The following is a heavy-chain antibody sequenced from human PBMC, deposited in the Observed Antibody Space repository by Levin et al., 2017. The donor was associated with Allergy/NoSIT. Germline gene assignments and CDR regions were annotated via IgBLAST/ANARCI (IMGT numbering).Heavy chain of an antibody. CDR3: AGEYSSSSAY. CDR1: GGSISSSSHH. J-gene: IGHJ4*02. D-gene: IGHD6-6*01. CDR2: IYYTGTT. V-gene: IGHV4-39*07. Sequence: SCTVSGGSISSSSHHWGWVRQPPGKGLEWIGSIYYTGTTYYRPSLRGRVTISVDTSKNQFSLKLTSVTAADTAMYYCAGEYSSSSAYWGQGTLVTVSS.